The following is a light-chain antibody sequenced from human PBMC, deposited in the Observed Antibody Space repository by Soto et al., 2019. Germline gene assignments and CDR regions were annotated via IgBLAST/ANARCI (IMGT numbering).Light chain of an antibody. J-gene: IGKJ2*01. Sequence: EIVLTQSPGTLSLSPGERATLSCRAGQSVTSGSLAWYQQKPGQAPRLLILGASSRATGIPDRFSGSGSGTDFTLTISRLEPEDFAVYYCQHFDTSLMFTFGQGTKLEIK. CDR3: QHFDTSLMFT. V-gene: IGKV3-20*01. CDR2: GAS. CDR1: QSVTSGS.